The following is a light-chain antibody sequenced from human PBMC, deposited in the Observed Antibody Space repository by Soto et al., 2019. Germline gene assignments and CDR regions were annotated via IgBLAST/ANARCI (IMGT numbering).Light chain of an antibody. Sequence: QSVLTQPSSESGIPGQTVTISCSGNSSNIGPNYVYWYQQFPGTAPKLLISRNSHRPSWVPDRISGSKSATSATLAISGLRSEDEADYHCATWDDALNHWVFGGGTQLTVL. J-gene: IGLJ3*02. CDR3: ATWDDALNHWV. V-gene: IGLV1-47*01. CDR1: SSNIGPNY. CDR2: RNS.